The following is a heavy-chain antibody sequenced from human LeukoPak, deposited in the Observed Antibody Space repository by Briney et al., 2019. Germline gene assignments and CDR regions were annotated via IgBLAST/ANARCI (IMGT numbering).Heavy chain of an antibody. CDR2: IYHSGYT. CDR1: GYSINSGYY. Sequence: SETLSLTCAVSGYSINSGYYWGWIRQPPGNGLEWIGSIYHSGYTYYNPSLKSRVTISVDTSKNQFSLKMSSVTAADTAVYYCARGPPITTVVTPGARSFDYWGQGTLVTVSS. V-gene: IGHV4-38-2*01. D-gene: IGHD4-23*01. J-gene: IGHJ4*02. CDR3: ARGPPITTVVTPGARSFDY.